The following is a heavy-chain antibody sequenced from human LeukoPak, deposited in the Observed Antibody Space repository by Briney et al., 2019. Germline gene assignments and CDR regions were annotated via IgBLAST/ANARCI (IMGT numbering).Heavy chain of an antibody. V-gene: IGHV3-30*19. CDR2: ISFDGSNK. CDR3: ARGHRSSWQNYYYYGMDV. J-gene: IGHJ6*04. CDR1: GFTFSSYG. D-gene: IGHD6-13*01. Sequence: PGRSLRLSCAASGFTFSSYGMHWVRQAPGKGLEWVAVISFDGSNKYNADSVKGRFTISRDNSKNTLYLQMNGLRAEDSAVFYCARGHRSSWQNYYYYGMDVWGKGTTVTVSS.